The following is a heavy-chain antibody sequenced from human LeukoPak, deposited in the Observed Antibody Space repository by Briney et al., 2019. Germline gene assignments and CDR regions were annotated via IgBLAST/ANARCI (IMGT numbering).Heavy chain of an antibody. D-gene: IGHD5-12*01. Sequence: GGSLGLSCAASGFTFSSYSMNWVRQAPGKGLEWVSSISSSSSYIYYADSVKGRFTISRDNAKNSLYLQMNSLRAEDTAVYYCARDISGYDFGAFDIWGQGTMVTVSS. V-gene: IGHV3-21*01. J-gene: IGHJ3*02. CDR2: ISSSSSYI. CDR3: ARDISGYDFGAFDI. CDR1: GFTFSSYS.